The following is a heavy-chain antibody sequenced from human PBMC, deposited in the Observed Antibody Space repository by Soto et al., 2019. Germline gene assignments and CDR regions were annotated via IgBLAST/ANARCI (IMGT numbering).Heavy chain of an antibody. Sequence: PGGSLRLSCAASGFSFSSYAMSWVRQAPGKGLEWVSAISGSGGSTYYADSVKGRFTISRDNSKNTLYLQMNSLRAEDTAVYYCAKPYSAGPYYFDYWGQGTLVTVSS. CDR1: GFSFSSYA. V-gene: IGHV3-23*01. J-gene: IGHJ4*02. CDR2: ISGSGGST. CDR3: AKPYSAGPYYFDY. D-gene: IGHD1-26*01.